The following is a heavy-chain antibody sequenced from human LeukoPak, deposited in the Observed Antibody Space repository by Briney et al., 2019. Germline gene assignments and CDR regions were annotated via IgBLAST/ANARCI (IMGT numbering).Heavy chain of an antibody. CDR2: IYYSGST. Sequence: SETLSLTCTVSGGSISSYYWSWIRQPPGKRLEWIGYIYYSGSTNYNPSLKSRVTISVDTSKNQFSLKLSSVTAADTAVYYCARGTRFYYDSSGYYYPPGFDYWGQGTLVTVSS. D-gene: IGHD3-22*01. J-gene: IGHJ4*02. CDR1: GGSISSYY. V-gene: IGHV4-59*01. CDR3: ARGTRFYYDSSGYYYPPGFDY.